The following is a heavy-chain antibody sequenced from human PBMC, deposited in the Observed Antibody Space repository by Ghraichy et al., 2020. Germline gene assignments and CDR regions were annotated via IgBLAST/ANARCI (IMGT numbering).Heavy chain of an antibody. Sequence: GESLNISCAASGFTFSSYAMSWVRQAPGKGLEWVSAISGSGGSTYYADSVKGRFTISRDNSKNTLYLQMNSLRAEDTAVYYCAKAWERWYLFDYWGQGTLVTVSS. V-gene: IGHV3-23*01. CDR2: ISGSGGST. J-gene: IGHJ4*02. D-gene: IGHD4-23*01. CDR3: AKAWERWYLFDY. CDR1: GFTFSSYA.